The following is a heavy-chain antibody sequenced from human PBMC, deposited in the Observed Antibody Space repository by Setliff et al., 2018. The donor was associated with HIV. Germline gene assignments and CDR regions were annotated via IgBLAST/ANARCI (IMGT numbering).Heavy chain of an antibody. CDR1: GFSISSRYY. CDR3: ARDDSSGWHFYYYYGMDV. V-gene: IGHV4-38-2*02. J-gene: IGHJ6*02. CDR2: IYHTGSS. D-gene: IGHD6-19*01. Sequence: SETLSLTCDVSGFSISSRYYWGWIRQSPGKGLEWIGNIYHTGSSYYNPSLNDRATISLDTSKNQFSLKLNSVTAADTAVYYCARDDSSGWHFYYYYGMDVWGQGTTVTVSS.